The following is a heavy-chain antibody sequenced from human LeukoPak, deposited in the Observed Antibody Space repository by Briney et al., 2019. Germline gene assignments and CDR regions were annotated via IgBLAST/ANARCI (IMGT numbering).Heavy chain of an antibody. CDR3: AREVEQWLDHYYYYYMDV. CDR1: GYTFTGYY. D-gene: IGHD6-19*01. V-gene: IGHV1-2*02. CDR2: INPNSGGT. J-gene: IGHJ6*03. Sequence: GASVKVSCKASGYTFTGYYMHWVRQAPGQGLEWMGCINPNSGGTNYAQKFQGRVTMTRDTSISTAYMELSRLRSDDTAVYYCAREVEQWLDHYYYYYMDVWGKGTTVTISS.